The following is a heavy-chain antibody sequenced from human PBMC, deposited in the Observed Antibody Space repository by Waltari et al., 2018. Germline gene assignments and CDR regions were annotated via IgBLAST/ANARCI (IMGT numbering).Heavy chain of an antibody. V-gene: IGHV4-39*01. Sequence: QLQLQESGPGLVKPSETLSLTCTVSGGSISSSSYYWGWIRQPPGKGLEWIGSIYYSGSTYYNPSLMSRVTISVDTSKNQFSLKLSSVTAADTAVYYCARHRDIVVVPAATNHFDYWGQGTLVTVSS. CDR2: IYYSGST. J-gene: IGHJ4*02. CDR1: GGSISSSSYY. D-gene: IGHD2-2*01. CDR3: ARHRDIVVVPAATNHFDY.